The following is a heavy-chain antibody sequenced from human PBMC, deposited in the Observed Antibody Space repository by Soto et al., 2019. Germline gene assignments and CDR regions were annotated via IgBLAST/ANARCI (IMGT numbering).Heavy chain of an antibody. Sequence: PSETLSLTCTVSGGSISSSSYYWGWIRQPPGKGLEWIGSIYYSGSTYYNPSLKSRVTISVDTSKNQFSLKLSSVTAADTAVYYCASVTITIFGKMRYYSYSYGMDVWGQGTTVTVSS. CDR2: IYYSGST. V-gene: IGHV4-39*01. D-gene: IGHD3-3*01. CDR3: ASVTITIFGKMRYYSYSYGMDV. J-gene: IGHJ6*02. CDR1: GGSISSSSYY.